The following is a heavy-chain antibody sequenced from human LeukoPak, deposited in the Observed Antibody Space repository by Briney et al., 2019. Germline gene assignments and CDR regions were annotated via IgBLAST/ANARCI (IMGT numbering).Heavy chain of an antibody. V-gene: IGHV3-7*01. CDR3: ARGFPVKQLVLCTLDY. D-gene: IGHD6-6*01. Sequence: PGGSLRLSCAASGFTFSSYWMSWVRQAPGKGLEWVANIKQDASEKYYVDSVKGRFTITRDNDKNSLYLQMNSLRAEDTAVYYCARGFPVKQLVLCTLDYWGQGALVTVCS. J-gene: IGHJ4*02. CDR2: IKQDASEK. CDR1: GFTFSSYW.